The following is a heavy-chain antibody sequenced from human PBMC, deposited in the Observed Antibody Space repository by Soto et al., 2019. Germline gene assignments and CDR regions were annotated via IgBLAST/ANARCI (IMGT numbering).Heavy chain of an antibody. D-gene: IGHD3-22*01. Sequence: ASVKVSCKASGYTFTRYGISWVRQAPGQGLEWMGWISTFHGNTNYAQKFQGSVTMTTDTSTSTAYMELRSLTSDDTAIYYCARDTYDTTGYPLDHWGQGTLVTVSS. CDR3: ARDTYDTTGYPLDH. CDR2: ISTFHGNT. CDR1: GYTFTRYG. V-gene: IGHV1-18*04. J-gene: IGHJ4*02.